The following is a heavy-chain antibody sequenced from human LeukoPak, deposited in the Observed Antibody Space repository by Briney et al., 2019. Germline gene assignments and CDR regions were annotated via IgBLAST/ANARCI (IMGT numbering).Heavy chain of an antibody. D-gene: IGHD4-17*01. CDR3: ARLADYVAFDI. CDR2: TRNKANSYTT. V-gene: IGHV3-72*01. J-gene: IGHJ3*02. CDR1: GFTFSDHY. Sequence: GRSLRLSCAASGFTFSDHYMDWVRQAPGKGLEWVGRTRNKANSYTTEYAASVKGRFTISRDDSRNSLYLQMNSLKTEDTAVYYCARLADYVAFDIWGQGTMVTVSS.